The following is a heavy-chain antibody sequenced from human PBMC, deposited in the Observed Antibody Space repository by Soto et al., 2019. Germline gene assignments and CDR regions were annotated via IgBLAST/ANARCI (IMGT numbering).Heavy chain of an antibody. D-gene: IGHD5-12*01. V-gene: IGHV1-69*10. Sequence: ASVKVSCKASGGTFSSYAISWVRQAPGQGLEWMGGIIPILGMANYAQKFQGRVTITADKSTSTAYMELSSLRSEDTAVYYCARVESGSGYESYYYGMDVWGQGTTVTVSS. J-gene: IGHJ6*02. CDR2: IIPILGMA. CDR3: ARVESGSGYESYYYGMDV. CDR1: GGTFSSYA.